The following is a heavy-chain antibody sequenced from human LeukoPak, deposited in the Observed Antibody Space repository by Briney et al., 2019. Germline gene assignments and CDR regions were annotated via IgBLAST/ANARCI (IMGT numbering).Heavy chain of an antibody. D-gene: IGHD6-19*01. Sequence: SETLSLTCAVYGESFSGYYWTWIRQTPGKGLEWIGEINHRGSTNCNPSLRSRLTISVDTSKNQFSLKLRSVTAADTAVYYCARAREAVAIDYWGQGTPVTVSS. V-gene: IGHV4-34*01. CDR2: INHRGST. CDR1: GESFSGYY. J-gene: IGHJ4*02. CDR3: ARAREAVAIDY.